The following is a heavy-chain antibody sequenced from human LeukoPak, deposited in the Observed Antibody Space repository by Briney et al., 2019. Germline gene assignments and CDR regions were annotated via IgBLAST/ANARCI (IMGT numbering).Heavy chain of an antibody. J-gene: IGHJ6*03. CDR3: AGQRRGRYTNYYYYMDV. V-gene: IGHV4-59*12. Sequence: SETLSLTCTVSGGSISSYYWNWIRQPPGKGLEWIGYIYYSGSTNYNPSLKSRVTISVDTSKNQFSLKLSSVTAADTAVYYCAGQRRGRYTNYYYYMDVWGKGTTVTVSS. CDR1: GGSISSYY. CDR2: IYYSGST. D-gene: IGHD6-19*01.